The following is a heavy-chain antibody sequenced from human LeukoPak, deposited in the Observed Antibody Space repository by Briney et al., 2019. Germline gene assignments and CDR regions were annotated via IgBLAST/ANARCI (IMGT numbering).Heavy chain of an antibody. Sequence: GGSLRLSCAASGFTFSNYGMHWVRQAPGKGLEWVAVISYEGSNKYYADSVKGRFTISRDNSKNTQYLQMNSPRAEDTAVYYCAKEWASYSSGWSSGMDVWGQGTTVTVSS. CDR1: GFTFSNYG. J-gene: IGHJ6*02. CDR2: ISYEGSNK. V-gene: IGHV3-30*18. D-gene: IGHD6-19*01. CDR3: AKEWASYSSGWSSGMDV.